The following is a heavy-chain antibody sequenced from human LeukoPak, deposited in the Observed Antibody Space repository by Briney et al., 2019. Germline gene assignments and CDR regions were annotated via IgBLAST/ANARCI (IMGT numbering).Heavy chain of an antibody. CDR2: IYYSGST. CDR1: GGSISSYY. V-gene: IGHV4-59*01. D-gene: IGHD3-10*01. J-gene: IGHJ6*03. Sequence: SETLSLTCTVSGGSISSYYWSWIRQPPGKGLEWVGYIYYSGSTNYNPSLKSRVTISVDTSKNQFSLKLSSVTAADTAVYYCAREFGEFTNYYYYYYMDVWGKGTTVTVSS. CDR3: AREFGEFTNYYYYYYMDV.